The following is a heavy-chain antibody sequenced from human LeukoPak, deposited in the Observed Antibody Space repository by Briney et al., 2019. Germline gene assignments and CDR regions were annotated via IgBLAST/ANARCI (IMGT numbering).Heavy chain of an antibody. CDR3: ARDYYDSSGCYRHTSKYYFDY. Sequence: GASVKVSCKASGYIFTSYYMEWVRQAPGQGLEWMGIINPSGGSTSYAQKFQGRVTMTRDTSTSTVYMELSSLRSEDTAVYYCARDYYDSSGCYRHTSKYYFDYWGQGTLVTVSS. V-gene: IGHV1-46*01. CDR1: GYIFTSYY. J-gene: IGHJ4*02. D-gene: IGHD3-22*01. CDR2: INPSGGST.